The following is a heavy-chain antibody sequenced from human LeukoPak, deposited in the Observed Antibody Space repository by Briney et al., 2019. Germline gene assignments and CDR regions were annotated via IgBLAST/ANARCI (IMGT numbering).Heavy chain of an antibody. CDR1: GGSISSSNYY. CDR3: ARSYGGYALSFYYYYYMDV. Sequence: SETLSLTCTVSGGSISSSNYYWGWIRQPPGTGLEWIGSIYHSGSTYYNPSLKSRVTISVDTSKNQFSLKPSSVTAADTAVYYCARSYGGYALSFYYYYYMDVWGKGTTVTVSS. V-gene: IGHV4-39*07. CDR2: IYHSGST. D-gene: IGHD5-12*01. J-gene: IGHJ6*03.